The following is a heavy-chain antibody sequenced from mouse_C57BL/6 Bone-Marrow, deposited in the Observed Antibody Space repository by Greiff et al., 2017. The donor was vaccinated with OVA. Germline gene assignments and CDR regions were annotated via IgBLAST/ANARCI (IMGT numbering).Heavy chain of an antibody. V-gene: IGHV5-6*01. CDR2: ISSGGSYT. Sequence: EVQLQESGGDLVKPGGSLKLSCAASGFTFSSYGMSWVRQTPDKRLEWVATISSGGSYTYYPDSVKGRFTISRDNAKNTLYLQMSSLKSEDTAMYYCARRHYGSSPWYFDVWGTGTTVTVSS. CDR1: GFTFSSYG. CDR3: ARRHYGSSPWYFDV. D-gene: IGHD1-1*01. J-gene: IGHJ1*03.